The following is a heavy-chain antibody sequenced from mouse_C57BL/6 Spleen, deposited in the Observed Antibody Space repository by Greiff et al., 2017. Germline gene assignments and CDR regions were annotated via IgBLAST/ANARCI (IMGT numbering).Heavy chain of an antibody. V-gene: IGHV14-2*01. D-gene: IGHD3-2*02. CDR2: IDPEDGET. Sequence: EVKLQESGAELVKPGASVKLSCTASGFNIKDYYMHWVKQRTEQGLEWIGRIDPEDGETKYAPKFQGKATITADTSSNTAYLQLSSLTSEDTAVYYCASGGTAQATSEYYYAMDYWGQGTSVTVSS. CDR1: GFNIKDYY. J-gene: IGHJ4*01. CDR3: ASGGTAQATSEYYYAMDY.